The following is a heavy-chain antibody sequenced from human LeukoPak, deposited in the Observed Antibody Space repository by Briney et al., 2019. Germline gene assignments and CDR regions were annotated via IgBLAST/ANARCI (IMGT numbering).Heavy chain of an antibody. D-gene: IGHD3-9*01. Sequence: QPGGSLRLSCAASGFTLSSYEMNWVRQAPGKGLEWVSYISSSGSTIYYADSVKGRFTISRDNAKNSLYLQMNSLRAEDTAVYYCAPYYDILTGYPYWGQGTLVTVSS. J-gene: IGHJ4*02. CDR1: GFTLSSYE. CDR3: APYYDILTGYPY. CDR2: ISSSGSTI. V-gene: IGHV3-48*03.